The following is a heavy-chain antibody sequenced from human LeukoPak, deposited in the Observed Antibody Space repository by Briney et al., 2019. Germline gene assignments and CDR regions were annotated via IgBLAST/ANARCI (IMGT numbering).Heavy chain of an antibody. V-gene: IGHV4-4*07. CDR3: ARDSSYGFWSGYRRADAFDI. J-gene: IGHJ3*02. D-gene: IGHD3-3*01. CDR1: GGSISSYY. CDR2: IYTSGST. Sequence: SETLSLTCTVSGGSISSYYWSWIRQPAGKGLEWIGRIYTSGSTNYNPSLKSRVTMSVDTSKNQFSLKLSSVTAADTAVYYCARDSSYGFWSGYRRADAFDIWGQGTMVTVSS.